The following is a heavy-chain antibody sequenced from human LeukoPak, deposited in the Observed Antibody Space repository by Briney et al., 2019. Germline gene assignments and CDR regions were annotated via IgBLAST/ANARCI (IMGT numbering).Heavy chain of an antibody. V-gene: IGHV4-39*01. D-gene: IGHD3-22*01. CDR2: IYYNGSP. J-gene: IGHJ4*02. Sequence: PSETLSLTCTVSGGSISSKTYYGAWIRQPPGKGLEWIGNIYYNGSPYYTPSLKSRLTISVNASKNQFSLKVSSVAAADTAVYYCARTPPPDFYDSSGYYYEGGDDWGQGTLVTVSS. CDR3: ARTPPPDFYDSSGYYYEGGDD. CDR1: GGSISSKTYY.